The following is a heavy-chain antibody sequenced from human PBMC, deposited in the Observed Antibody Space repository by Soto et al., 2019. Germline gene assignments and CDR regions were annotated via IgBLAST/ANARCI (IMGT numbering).Heavy chain of an antibody. CDR2: VFWNDDK. CDR3: ARAYTYDFDH. Sequence: QITLKESGPTLVKPTQTLTLTSTFSGFSFGVSGVGVGWIRQPPGRALEWLGLVFWNDDKRYSPSLESRLTLTKDTSNNQVVLTVTNLDPGDTGTYYCARAYTYDFDHWGQGTLVTVSS. J-gene: IGHJ4*02. V-gene: IGHV2-5*01. CDR1: GFSFGVSGVG. D-gene: IGHD2-21*01.